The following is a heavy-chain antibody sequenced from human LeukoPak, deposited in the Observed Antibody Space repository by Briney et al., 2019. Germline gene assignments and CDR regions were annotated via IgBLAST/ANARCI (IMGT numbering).Heavy chain of an antibody. CDR1: GGSISSSSYY. CDR3: ARPGGIMEDY. D-gene: IGHD1-26*01. CDR2: IYYSGST. V-gene: IGHV4-39*01. Sequence: PSETLSLTCTVSGGSISSSSYYWGWIRQPPGKGLEWIGSIYYSGSTYYNPSLKSRVTISVDTSKNQFSLKLSSVTAADTAVYYCARPGGIMEDYWGQGTLVTVS. J-gene: IGHJ4*02.